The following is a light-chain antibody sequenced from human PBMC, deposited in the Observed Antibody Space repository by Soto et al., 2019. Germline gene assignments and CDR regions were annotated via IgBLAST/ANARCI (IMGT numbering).Light chain of an antibody. CDR3: QQYGSSPMT. J-gene: IGKJ5*01. Sequence: EIVLTQSPATLSLSPGERATLSCRASQSVSRYLAWYQQKPGQAPRLLISDTSNRATGIPARFSGSGSGTDFTLTISRLEPEDFAVYYCQQYGSSPMTFGQGTRLEIK. CDR1: QSVSRY. V-gene: IGKV3-11*01. CDR2: DTS.